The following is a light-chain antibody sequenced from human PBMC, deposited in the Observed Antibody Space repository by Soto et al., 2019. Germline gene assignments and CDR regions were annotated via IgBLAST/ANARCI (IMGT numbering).Light chain of an antibody. Sequence: QSVLTQPVSVSGSPGQSITISCTGTSSDVGGYNYVSWYQQHPGKAPKLMIYDVSNRPSGVSNRFSGSKSGDTASLTISGLQGEDETDYYCSSHTSSSTFYVFGTGTMVTVL. CDR2: DVS. CDR3: SSHTSSSTFYV. J-gene: IGLJ1*01. CDR1: SSDVGGYNY. V-gene: IGLV2-14*01.